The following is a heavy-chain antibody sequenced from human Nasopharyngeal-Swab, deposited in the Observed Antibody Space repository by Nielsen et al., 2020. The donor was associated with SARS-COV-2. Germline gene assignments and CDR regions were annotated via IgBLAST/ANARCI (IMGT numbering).Heavy chain of an antibody. V-gene: IGHV4-4*07. CDR2: IYTSGST. CDR3: ARESAVSARRRWFDP. J-gene: IGHJ5*02. CDR1: GGSISSYY. Sequence: SETLSLTCTVSGGSISSYYWSWIRQPAGKGLEWIGRIYTSGSTNYNPSLKSRVTMSVDTSKSQFSLKVSSVTAADTAVYYCARESAVSARRRWFDPGGQGTLVTVSS. D-gene: IGHD6-6*01.